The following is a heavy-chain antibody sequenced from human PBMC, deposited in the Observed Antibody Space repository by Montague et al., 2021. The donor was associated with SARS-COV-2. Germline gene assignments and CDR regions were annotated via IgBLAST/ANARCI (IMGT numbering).Heavy chain of an antibody. V-gene: IGHV3-23*01. Sequence: SLRLSCAVSGFTFTSYAMSWVRQAPGKGLEWVSGIVDSDSSTHYADSMKGRFTISRDNSKNMVYLQMNSLRAEDTAVYYCARGVITPDYWGQGTLVTVSS. CDR2: IVDSDSST. CDR3: ARGVITPDY. J-gene: IGHJ4*02. CDR1: GFTFTSYA. D-gene: IGHD2-21*01.